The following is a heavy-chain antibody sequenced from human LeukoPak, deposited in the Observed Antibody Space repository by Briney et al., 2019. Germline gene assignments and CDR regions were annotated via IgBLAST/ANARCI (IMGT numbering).Heavy chain of an antibody. Sequence: ASVKVSCKASGYSFTSYAMNWVRQAPGQGLEWMGWISAYNGNTNYAQKLQGRVTMTTDTSTSTAYMELRSLRSDDTAVYYCARVVVPAAMPYYYYYYYMDVWGKGTTVTISS. D-gene: IGHD2-2*01. CDR2: ISAYNGNT. V-gene: IGHV1-18*01. J-gene: IGHJ6*03. CDR1: GYSFTSYA. CDR3: ARVVVPAAMPYYYYYYYMDV.